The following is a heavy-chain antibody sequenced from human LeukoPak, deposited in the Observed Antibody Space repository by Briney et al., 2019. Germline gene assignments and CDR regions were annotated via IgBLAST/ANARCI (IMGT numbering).Heavy chain of an antibody. CDR3: ARDKSEYDSSGRGDY. D-gene: IGHD3-22*01. J-gene: IGHJ4*02. CDR1: GFAFSSYW. CDR2: INGDGSYT. V-gene: IGHV3-74*03. Sequence: GGSLRLSCAASGFAFSSYWMHWVRQVPGKGLVWLSRINGDGSYTKYADSVKGRFTISRDNAQNTLLLQMNRLSAEDTAVYFCARDKSEYDSSGRGDYWGQGTLVTVSS.